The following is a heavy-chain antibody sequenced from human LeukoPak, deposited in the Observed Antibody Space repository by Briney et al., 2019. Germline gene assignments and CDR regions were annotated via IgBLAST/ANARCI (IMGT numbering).Heavy chain of an antibody. V-gene: IGHV4-61*08. J-gene: IGHJ4*02. CDR1: GGSISSGDYY. CDR3: ARQARNFDY. CDR2: IYYSGGT. Sequence: SETLSLTCTVSGGSISSGDYYWSWIRQPPGKGLEWIGYIYYSGGTNYNPSLKSRVTISVDTSKNQFSLKLSSVTAADTAVYYCARQARNFDYWGQGTLVTVSS.